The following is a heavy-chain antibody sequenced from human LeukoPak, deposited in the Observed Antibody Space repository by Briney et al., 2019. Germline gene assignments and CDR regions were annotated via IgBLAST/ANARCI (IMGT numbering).Heavy chain of an antibody. CDR1: GGSISSSSYY. D-gene: IGHD4-17*01. CDR3: ARDNGDYNFDY. J-gene: IGHJ4*02. Sequence: PSETLSLTCTVSGGSISSSSYYWGWIRQPPGKGLEWIGSIYYSGSTYYNPSLKSRVTISVDTSKNQFSLKLSSVTAADTAVYYCARDNGDYNFDYWGQGTLVTVSS. CDR2: IYYSGST. V-gene: IGHV4-39*07.